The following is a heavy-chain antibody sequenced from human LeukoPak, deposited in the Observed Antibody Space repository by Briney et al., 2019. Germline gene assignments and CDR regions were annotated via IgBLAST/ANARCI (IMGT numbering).Heavy chain of an antibody. Sequence: SETLSPTCAVSGVSISSNLWWTWVRPPPGKGLEWIAEIHHSGSINYNPSLKSRVTISVDKAKNQFSLNLNSVTAADTAVYYCARGGDRSFDYWGQGTLVTVSS. CDR1: GVSISSNLW. V-gene: IGHV4-4*02. CDR2: IHHSGSI. D-gene: IGHD3-10*01. CDR3: ARGGDRSFDY. J-gene: IGHJ4*02.